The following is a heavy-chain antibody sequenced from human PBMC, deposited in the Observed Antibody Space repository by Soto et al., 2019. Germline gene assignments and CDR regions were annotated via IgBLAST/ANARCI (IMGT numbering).Heavy chain of an antibody. CDR3: AKDVNYYGSGSEIDY. J-gene: IGHJ4*02. CDR2: ISYDGSNK. Sequence: GGSLRLSCAASGFTFSSYGMHWVRQAPGKGLEWVAVISYDGSNKYYADSVKGRFTISRDNSKNTLYLQMNSLRAEDTAVYYCAKDVNYYGSGSEIDYWGQGTLVTVSS. D-gene: IGHD3-10*01. V-gene: IGHV3-30*18. CDR1: GFTFSSYG.